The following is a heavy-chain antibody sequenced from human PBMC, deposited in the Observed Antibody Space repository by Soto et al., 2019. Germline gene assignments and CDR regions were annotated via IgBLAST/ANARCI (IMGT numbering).Heavy chain of an antibody. CDR3: ASDGVGDYAIYGYFDY. CDR1: EFIFSGYS. D-gene: IGHD1-26*01. Sequence: PGGSLRLSCVVSEFIFSGYSMHWVRRAPGKGLEWVAVLRFDRSDINYADSVKGRFTISRDNPKNSLYLQMNSLRAEDTAAYYCASDGVGDYAIYGYFDYWGQGALVTVSS. J-gene: IGHJ4*02. V-gene: IGHV3-33*01. CDR2: LRFDRSDI.